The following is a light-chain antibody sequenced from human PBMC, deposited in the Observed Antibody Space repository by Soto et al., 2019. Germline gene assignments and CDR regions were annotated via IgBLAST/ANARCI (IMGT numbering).Light chain of an antibody. J-gene: IGKJ5*01. CDR3: QQRSNWPPIT. CDR1: QSVTSSY. V-gene: IGKV3-11*01. Sequence: EIVLTQSPATVSLSPGERATLSCRASQSVTSSYLAWYQQKPGQAPRLLIYDASNRATGIPARFRGSGSGTAFTLTISRLEPEDFAIYYCQQRSNWPPITFGQGTRLEIK. CDR2: DAS.